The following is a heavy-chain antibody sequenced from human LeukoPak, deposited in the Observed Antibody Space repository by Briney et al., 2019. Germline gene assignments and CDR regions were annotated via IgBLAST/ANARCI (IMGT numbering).Heavy chain of an antibody. CDR3: ARDSDWLWDY. D-gene: IGHD3-9*01. Sequence: SETLSLTCAVYGGSFSGYYWSWIRQPPGKGLEWIGEINHSGSTNYNPSLKSRLTISVDTSKNQFSLKLSSVTAADTAVYYCARDSDWLWDYWGQGTLVTVSS. CDR2: INHSGST. J-gene: IGHJ4*02. V-gene: IGHV4-34*01. CDR1: GGSFSGYY.